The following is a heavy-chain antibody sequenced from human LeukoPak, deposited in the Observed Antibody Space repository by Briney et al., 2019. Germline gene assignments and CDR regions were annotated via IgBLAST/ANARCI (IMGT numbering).Heavy chain of an antibody. CDR3: AREVVTAGPTRWYFDL. CDR2: LYSGGST. CDR1: GFIFSSYA. J-gene: IGHJ2*01. Sequence: PGGSLRLSCAASGFIFSSYAMSWVRQAPGKGLEWVSVLYSGGSTYYRDSVKGRFIISRDNSKNTLYLQMNSLRAEDTAVYYCAREVVTAGPTRWYFDLWGRGTLVTVSS. V-gene: IGHV3-53*01. D-gene: IGHD2-21*02.